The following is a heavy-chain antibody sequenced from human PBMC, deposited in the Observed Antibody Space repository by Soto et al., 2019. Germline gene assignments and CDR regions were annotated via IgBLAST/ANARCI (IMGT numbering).Heavy chain of an antibody. CDR2: LNPSNGDT. J-gene: IGHJ3*02. CDR1: GYRFMSYG. CDR3: ARGSGLSRFYAFDI. D-gene: IGHD3-3*01. V-gene: IGHV1-18*04. Sequence: QVPLVQSGSEVKKPGASVRVSCRVSGYRFMSYGITWVRQAPGQGLQWVGWLNPSNGDTDYAQNLRGRVSMTTDTSTNTAYMELRSLRSGDSAVYYCARGSGLSRFYAFDIWGQGTVVTVSS.